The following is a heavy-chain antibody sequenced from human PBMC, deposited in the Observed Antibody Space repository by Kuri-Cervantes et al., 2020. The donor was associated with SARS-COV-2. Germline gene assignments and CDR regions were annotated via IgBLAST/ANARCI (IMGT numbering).Heavy chain of an antibody. D-gene: IGHD3-22*01. CDR1: GYTFTGYY. CDR3: ARSSPFRRLVVNSQGGAFDI. Sequence: ASVKVSCKASGYTFTGYYMHWVRQAPGQGLEWMGWINPNSGGTNYAKKFQGWVTMTRDTSISTVYMELSRLRSDDTAVYYCARSSPFRRLVVNSQGGAFDIWGQGTMVTVSS. CDR2: INPNSGGT. V-gene: IGHV1-2*04. J-gene: IGHJ3*02.